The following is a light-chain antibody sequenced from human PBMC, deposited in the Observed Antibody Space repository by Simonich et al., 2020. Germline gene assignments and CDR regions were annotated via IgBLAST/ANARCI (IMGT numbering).Light chain of an antibody. CDR2: WAS. V-gene: IGKV4-1*01. CDR3: QQYYSTPRT. CDR1: QSVLYSSNNKNY. Sequence: DIVMTQSPDSLAVSLGERXTINCQSSQSVLYSSNNKNYLAWYQQKPGQPPKLLIYWASPRESGVPDRFSGSXSGTDFTXXXSSLQAEDVAVYYCQQYYSTPRTFGQGTKVEIK. J-gene: IGKJ1*01.